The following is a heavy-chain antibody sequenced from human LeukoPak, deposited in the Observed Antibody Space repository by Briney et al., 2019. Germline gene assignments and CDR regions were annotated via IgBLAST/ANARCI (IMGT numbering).Heavy chain of an antibody. J-gene: IGHJ3*02. V-gene: IGHV4-59*12. Sequence: PSGTLSLTCAVSGGSISSYYWSWIRQPPGKGLEWIGYIYYSGSTNYNPSLKSRVTMSVDTSKNQFSLKLSSVTAADTAVYYCARGGELALDAFDIWGQGTMVTVSS. CDR3: ARGGELALDAFDI. D-gene: IGHD3-16*01. CDR2: IYYSGST. CDR1: GGSISSYY.